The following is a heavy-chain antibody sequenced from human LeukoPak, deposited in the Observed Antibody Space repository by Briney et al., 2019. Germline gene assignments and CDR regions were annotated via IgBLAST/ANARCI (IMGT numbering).Heavy chain of an antibody. V-gene: IGHV3-11*04. CDR1: GFTFSDCY. CDR3: ARGDTTVTAYYFDY. J-gene: IGHJ4*02. Sequence: GGSLRLSCAASGFTFSDCYMSWIRQAPGKGLEWVSYISSSGSTIYYADFVKGRFTISRDNAKNSLYLQMNSLRAEDTAVYYCARGDTTVTAYYFDYWGQGTLVTVSS. D-gene: IGHD4-17*01. CDR2: ISSSGSTI.